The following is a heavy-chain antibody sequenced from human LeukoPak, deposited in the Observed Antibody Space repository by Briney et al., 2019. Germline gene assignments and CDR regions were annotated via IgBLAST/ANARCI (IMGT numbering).Heavy chain of an antibody. Sequence: GGSLRLSCAASGFTFSSYSMNWVRQAPGKGLEWVSSISSSSSYIYYADSVKGRFTISRDNAKNSLYLQMNSLRAEDTAVYYCARDRSIAAAGRYWFDPWGQGTLVTVSS. D-gene: IGHD6-13*01. CDR3: ARDRSIAAAGRYWFDP. CDR1: GFTFSSYS. V-gene: IGHV3-21*01. J-gene: IGHJ5*02. CDR2: ISSSSSYI.